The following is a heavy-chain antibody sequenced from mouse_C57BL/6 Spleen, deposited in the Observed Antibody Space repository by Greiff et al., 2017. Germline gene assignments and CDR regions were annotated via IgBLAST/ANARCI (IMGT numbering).Heavy chain of an antibody. CDR1: GYTFTSYW. CDR2: IHPSDSDT. CDR3: APAGYYDYDGNYYAMDY. J-gene: IGHJ4*01. Sequence: QVQLQQPGAELVKPGASVKVSCKASGYTFTSYWMHWVKQRPGQGLEWIGRIHPSDSDTNYNQKFKGKATLTVDKSYSTAYMQLSSLTSEDSAVYYCAPAGYYDYDGNYYAMDYWGQGTSVTVSS. V-gene: IGHV1-74*01. D-gene: IGHD2-4*01.